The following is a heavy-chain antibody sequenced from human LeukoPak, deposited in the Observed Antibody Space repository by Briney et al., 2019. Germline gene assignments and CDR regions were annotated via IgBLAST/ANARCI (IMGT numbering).Heavy chain of an antibody. Sequence: PGGSLRLSCAASGFTFSSYAMSWVRQAPGKGLEWVSAISGSGGNTYYADSVKGRFTISRDNSKNTLYLQMGSLRAEDMAVYYCARGGRIVAPLDYWGQGTLVTVSS. CDR3: ARGGRIVAPLDY. CDR2: ISGSGGNT. CDR1: GFTFSSYA. J-gene: IGHJ4*02. V-gene: IGHV3-23*01. D-gene: IGHD5-12*01.